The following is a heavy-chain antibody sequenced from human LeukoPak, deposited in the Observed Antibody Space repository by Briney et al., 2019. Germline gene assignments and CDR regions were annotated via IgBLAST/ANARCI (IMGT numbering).Heavy chain of an antibody. CDR2: VSINGDAI. CDR1: GFSFNGYN. CDR3: ARNLELRS. Sequence: AGGSLRLSCAASGFSFNGYNMNWVRQGPGKGLEWLSYVSINGDAIYYADSVKGRFTISRDNAKNSLYLQMSSLRAEDTAVYYCARNLELRSWGQGTLVTVSS. J-gene: IGHJ5*02. D-gene: IGHD4-17*01. V-gene: IGHV3-48*01.